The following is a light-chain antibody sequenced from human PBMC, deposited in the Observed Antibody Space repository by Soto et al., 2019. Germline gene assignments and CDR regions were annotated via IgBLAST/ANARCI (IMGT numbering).Light chain of an antibody. J-gene: IGLJ1*01. CDR1: SSDVGGYNY. CDR3: SSYTSSSTLYV. Sequence: ALTQPASVSGSPGQSIPISCTGTSSDVGGYNYVSWYQQHPGKAPKLMIYDVSNRPSGVSNRFSGSKSGNTASLTISGLQAEDEADSYCSSYTSSSTLYVFGTGTKLTVL. V-gene: IGLV2-14*01. CDR2: DVS.